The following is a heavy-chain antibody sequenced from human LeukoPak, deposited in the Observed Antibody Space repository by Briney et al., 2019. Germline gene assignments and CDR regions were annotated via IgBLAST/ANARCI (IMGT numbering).Heavy chain of an antibody. D-gene: IGHD3-16*02. J-gene: IGHJ5*01. CDR3: ARAYQPLGGLSFPDS. CDR2: INPNTGNP. CDR1: GYTFTGYY. Sequence: ASVKVSCKASGYTFTGYYMHWVRQAPGQGLEWMGWINPNTGNPAYAQGFTGRFVFSLDTSVTTTYLQISGLKAEDTAVYYCARAYQPLGGLSFPDSWGQGTLVTVSS. V-gene: IGHV7-4-1*02.